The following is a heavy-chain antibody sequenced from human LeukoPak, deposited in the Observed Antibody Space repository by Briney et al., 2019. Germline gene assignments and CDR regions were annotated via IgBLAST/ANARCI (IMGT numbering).Heavy chain of an antibody. D-gene: IGHD1-1*01. V-gene: IGHV3-23*01. Sequence: GGSLRLSCAAAGFTFSNYAMTWVRRAPGRGREWVSSIIGSGGSTYHADSVKGRFTISRDNSKNTLYLQMYSLRAEDTAVYYCAKVEGASKASVYWGQGALVTVSS. J-gene: IGHJ4*02. CDR1: GFTFSNYA. CDR2: IIGSGGST. CDR3: AKVEGASKASVY.